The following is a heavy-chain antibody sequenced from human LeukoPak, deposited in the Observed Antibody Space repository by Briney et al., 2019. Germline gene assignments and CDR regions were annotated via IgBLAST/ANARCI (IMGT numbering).Heavy chain of an antibody. CDR1: GFTVSSNY. CDR2: IYSGGST. V-gene: IGHV3-66*01. J-gene: IGHJ3*02. D-gene: IGHD3-10*01. Sequence: PVGSLRLSCAASGFTVSSNYMSWVRQAPGKGLEWVSVIYSGGSTYYADSVKGRFTISRDNSKNTLYLQMNSLRAEDTAVYYCARVPFFGELPSTRDIWGQGTMVTVSS. CDR3: ARVPFFGELPSTRDI.